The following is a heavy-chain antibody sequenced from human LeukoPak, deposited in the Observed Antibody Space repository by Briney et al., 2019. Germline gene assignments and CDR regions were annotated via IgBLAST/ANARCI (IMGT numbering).Heavy chain of an antibody. D-gene: IGHD3-22*01. CDR2: IYYSGST. J-gene: IGHJ4*02. V-gene: IGHV4-59*08. CDR1: GGSISSYY. CDR3: ARHRYYYDSSGYYSF. Sequence: SETLSLTCTVSGGSISSYYWSWIRQPPGKGLEWIGYIYYSGSTNYNPSLKSRVTISVDTSKNQFSLKLSSVTAADTAVYYCARHRYYYDSSGYYSFWGQGTLVTVSS.